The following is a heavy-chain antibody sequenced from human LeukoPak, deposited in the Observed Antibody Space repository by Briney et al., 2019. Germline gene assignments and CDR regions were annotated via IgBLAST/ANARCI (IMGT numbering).Heavy chain of an antibody. CDR3: ARFSSIAAAFDY. J-gene: IGHJ4*02. D-gene: IGHD6-13*01. CDR2: IYHSGST. V-gene: IGHV4-38-2*02. CDR1: GYSISSGYY. Sequence: SETLSLTCTVSGYSISSGYYWGWIRQPPGKGLEWIGSIYHSGSTYYNPSLKSRVTISVDTSKNQFSLKLSSVTAADTAVYYCARFSSIAAAFDYWGQGALVTVSS.